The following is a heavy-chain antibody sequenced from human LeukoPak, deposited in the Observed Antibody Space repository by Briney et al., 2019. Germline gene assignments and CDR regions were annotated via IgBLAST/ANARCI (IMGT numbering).Heavy chain of an antibody. D-gene: IGHD3-22*01. CDR2: IYYSGST. J-gene: IGHJ5*02. CDR1: GGSISSSSYY. Sequence: SETLSLTCTVPGGSISSSSYYWGWIRQPPGKGLEWIGSIYYSGSTYYNPPLKSRVTISVDTSKNQFSLKLSSVTAADTAVYYCARHDSWFDPWGQGTLVTVSS. CDR3: ARHDSWFDP. V-gene: IGHV4-39*01.